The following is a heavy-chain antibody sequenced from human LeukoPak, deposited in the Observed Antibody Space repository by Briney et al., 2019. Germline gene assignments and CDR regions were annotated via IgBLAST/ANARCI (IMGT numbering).Heavy chain of an antibody. D-gene: IGHD3-22*01. V-gene: IGHV3-23*01. Sequence: GGSLRLSCAASGFTFSSYAMSWVRQAPGKGLEWVSAISGSGGSTYYADSVKGRFTISRDNSKNTLYLQMNSLRAEDTAVYYCAKTRRITMIVVAKADAFDIWGQGTMVTVSS. CDR1: GFTFSSYA. CDR2: ISGSGGST. CDR3: AKTRRITMIVVAKADAFDI. J-gene: IGHJ3*02.